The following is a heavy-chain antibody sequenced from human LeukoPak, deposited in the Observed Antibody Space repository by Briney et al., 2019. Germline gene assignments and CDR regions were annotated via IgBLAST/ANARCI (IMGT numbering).Heavy chain of an antibody. CDR2: INSDGSRT. D-gene: IGHD3-10*01. V-gene: IGHV3-74*01. Sequence: GGSLRLSCAASGFTFNDYWMHWVRQVPGTGLVWVSRINSDGSRTNYVDSAKGRFTISRDNAKNTLFLQMNGLRAEDTAVYYCARGNFYSGSGSSPLDYWGQGTLVTVSS. CDR1: GFTFNDYW. J-gene: IGHJ4*02. CDR3: ARGNFYSGSGSSPLDY.